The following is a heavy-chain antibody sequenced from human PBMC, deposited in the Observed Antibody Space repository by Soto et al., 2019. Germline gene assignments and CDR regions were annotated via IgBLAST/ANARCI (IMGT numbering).Heavy chain of an antibody. D-gene: IGHD3-3*01. CDR1: GGTFSSYA. CDR2: IIPIFGTA. CDR3: ARDSWDFWSGPYYYYGMDV. V-gene: IGHV1-69*06. Sequence: GASVKVSCKASGGTFSSYAISWVRQAPGQGLEWMGGIIPIFGTANYAQKFQGRVTITADKSTSTAYMELSSLRSEDTAVYYCARDSWDFWSGPYYYYGMDVWGQGTTVTVSS. J-gene: IGHJ6*02.